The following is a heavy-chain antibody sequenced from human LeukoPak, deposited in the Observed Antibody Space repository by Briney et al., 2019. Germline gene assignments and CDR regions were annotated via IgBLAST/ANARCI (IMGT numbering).Heavy chain of an antibody. CDR3: AKRKDGYTGGESFDY. CDR1: GFTFSSYE. J-gene: IGHJ4*02. CDR2: ISSSGSTI. V-gene: IGHV3-48*03. Sequence: GGSLRLSCAASGFTFSSYEMNWVRQALGKGLEWVSYISSSGSTIYYADSVKGQFTISRDNAKNSLYLQMNSLRAEDTAVYYCAKRKDGYTGGESFDYWGQGTLVTVSS. D-gene: IGHD5-24*01.